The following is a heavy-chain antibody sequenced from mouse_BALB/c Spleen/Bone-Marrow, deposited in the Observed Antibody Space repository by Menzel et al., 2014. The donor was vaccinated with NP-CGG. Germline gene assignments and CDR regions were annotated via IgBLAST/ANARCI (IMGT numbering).Heavy chain of an antibody. CDR3: ARRNYAMDY. CDR2: INLYNDGT. V-gene: IGHV1-14*01. J-gene: IGHJ4*01. CDR1: GYIFTRYV. Sequence: PLQQSGLELVKPGASVLMSCKASGYIFTRYVMHWVTKKPGKGIEWIGYINLYNDGTKFNEMFLGMVTLTSVKSSSTAYMDLSRLTSEDSVVYYFARRNYAMDYWCQGTSVTIST.